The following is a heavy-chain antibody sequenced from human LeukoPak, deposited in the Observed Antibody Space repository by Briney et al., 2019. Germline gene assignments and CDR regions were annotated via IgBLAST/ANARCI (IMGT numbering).Heavy chain of an antibody. Sequence: PGGSLRLSCAASGFTFSNYWMSWVRQAPGKGLEWVGNIQEDGSAQYYVDSVKGRFTISRDNAKNSLYLQVNSLRVDDTAVYYCARVAYGDRYRGQGTLVTVSS. D-gene: IGHD4-17*01. V-gene: IGHV3-7*01. CDR2: IQEDGSAQ. J-gene: IGHJ4*02. CDR1: GFTFSNYW. CDR3: ARVAYGDRY.